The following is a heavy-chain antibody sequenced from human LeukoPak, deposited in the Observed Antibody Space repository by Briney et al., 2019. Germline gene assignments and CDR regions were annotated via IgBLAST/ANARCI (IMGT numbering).Heavy chain of an antibody. CDR3: ARDQYYYDSSGYNIQH. CDR1: GGTFSSYA. V-gene: IGHV1-69*01. D-gene: IGHD3-22*01. CDR2: ITPTFGTA. J-gene: IGHJ1*01. Sequence: ASVKVSCKASGGTFSSYAISWVRQAPGQGLEWMGGITPTFGTANYAQKFQGRVTITADESTSTAYMELSSLRSEDTAVYYCARDQYYYDSSGYNIQHWGQGTLVTVSS.